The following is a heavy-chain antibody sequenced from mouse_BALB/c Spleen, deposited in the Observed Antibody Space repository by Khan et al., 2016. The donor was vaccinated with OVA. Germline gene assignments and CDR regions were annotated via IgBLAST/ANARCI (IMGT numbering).Heavy chain of an antibody. D-gene: IGHD1-1*02. CDR2: IFPGDGDT. CDR3: ARHYGHYFDY. V-gene: IGHV1-87*01. Sequence: QVQLQQSGAELARPGTSVKLSFKASGYTFTRYWMQLIKQRPGQGLELIWAIFPGDGDTKYTQNFKGKATLTADKSSSTAYMQLTSLASEDSAVDYCARHYGHYFDYWGQGTTLTVSS. CDR1: GYTFTRYW. J-gene: IGHJ2*01.